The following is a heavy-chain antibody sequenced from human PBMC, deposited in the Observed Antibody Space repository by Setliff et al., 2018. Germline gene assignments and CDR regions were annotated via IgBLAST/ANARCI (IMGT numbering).Heavy chain of an antibody. CDR3: AGFYGSGSYLDY. Sequence: SETLSLTCTVSGGSVKSHYWSWIRQTPEKGLEWIGFVFYSGDTRYNPSLKSRVTMSVDTSKNHVSLKLSSVTAADTAVYYCAGFYGSGSYLDYWGQGTLVTVSS. V-gene: IGHV4-59*02. J-gene: IGHJ4*02. CDR1: GGSVKSHY. CDR2: VFYSGDT. D-gene: IGHD3-10*01.